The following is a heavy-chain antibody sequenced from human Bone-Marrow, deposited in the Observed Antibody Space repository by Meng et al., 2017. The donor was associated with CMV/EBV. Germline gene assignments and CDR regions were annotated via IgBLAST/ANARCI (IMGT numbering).Heavy chain of an antibody. CDR2: IIPILGIA. CDR3: ATAILSSGYYYVLDY. V-gene: IGHV1-69*10. D-gene: IGHD3-22*01. CDR1: GGTFSSYA. Sequence: SVKVSCKASGGTFSSYAISWVRQAPGQGLEWMGGIIPILGIANYAQKFQGRVTITADKSTSTAYMELSSLRSEDTAVYYCATAILSSGYYYVLDYWGQGTLVTVSS. J-gene: IGHJ4*02.